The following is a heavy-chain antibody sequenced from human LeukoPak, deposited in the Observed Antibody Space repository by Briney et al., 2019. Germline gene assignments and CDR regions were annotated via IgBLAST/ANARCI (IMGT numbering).Heavy chain of an antibody. CDR3: ARDREGIAVAGTQYYFDY. Sequence: SETLSLTCTVSGGSISSYYWSWIRQPAGKGLEWIGRIYTSGSTNYNPSLKSRVTMSVDTSKNQFSLKLSSVTATDTAVYYCARDREGIAVAGTQYYFDYWGQGTLVTVSS. D-gene: IGHD6-19*01. CDR2: IYTSGST. V-gene: IGHV4-4*07. CDR1: GGSISSYY. J-gene: IGHJ4*02.